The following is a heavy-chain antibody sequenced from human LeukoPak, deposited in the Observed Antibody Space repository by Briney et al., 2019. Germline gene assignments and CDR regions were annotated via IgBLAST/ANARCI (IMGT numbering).Heavy chain of an antibody. J-gene: IGHJ6*04. D-gene: IGHD3-10*01. Sequence: PGGSLRLSCAASGFTFSSYEMNWVRQAPGKGLEWVSYISSSGSTIYYADSVKGRFTISRDNAKNSLYLQMNSLRAEDTAAYYCARDLPVYYYGSGSYSGYYGMDVWGKGTTVTVSS. V-gene: IGHV3-48*03. CDR1: GFTFSSYE. CDR2: ISSSGSTI. CDR3: ARDLPVYYYGSGSYSGYYGMDV.